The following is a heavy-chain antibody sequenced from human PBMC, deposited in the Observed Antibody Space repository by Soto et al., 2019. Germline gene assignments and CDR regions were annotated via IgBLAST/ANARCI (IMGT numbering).Heavy chain of an antibody. J-gene: IGHJ4*02. CDR1: GFSLRTGGVG. D-gene: IGHD5-12*01. V-gene: IGHV2-5*01. CDR3: AHRRGFSGYEDY. Sequence: QITLKESAPTLVKPTQTLTLTCAFSGFSLRTGGVGVGWIRQPPGKALEWLALIYWNDDKFFSPSLRSRLTITKDTSKNQVVLTMTNMDPVDTATYYCAHRRGFSGYEDYWGQGTLVTVSS. CDR2: IYWNDDK.